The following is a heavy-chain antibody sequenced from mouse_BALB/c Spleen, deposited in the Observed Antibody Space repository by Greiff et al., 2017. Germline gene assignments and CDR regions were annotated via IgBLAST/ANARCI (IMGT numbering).Heavy chain of an antibody. V-gene: IGHV5-17*02. CDR2: ISSGSSTI. CDR1: GFTFSSFG. CDR3: ARKGITRYAMGY. D-gene: IGHD2-4*01. Sequence: EVMLVESGGGLVQPGGSRKLSCAASGFTFSSFGMHWVRQAPEKGLEWVAYISSGSSTIYYADTVKGRFTISRDNPKNTLFLQMTSLRSEDTAMYDCARKGITRYAMGYWGQGTSVTVSS. J-gene: IGHJ4*01.